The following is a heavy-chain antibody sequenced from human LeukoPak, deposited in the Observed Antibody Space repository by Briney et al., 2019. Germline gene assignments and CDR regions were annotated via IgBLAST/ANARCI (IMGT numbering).Heavy chain of an antibody. CDR2: IVVGSGNT. J-gene: IGHJ6*03. CDR1: GFTFTSSA. CDR3: AADLEGLRWNGTEGARYYYYYMDV. V-gene: IGHV1-58*02. D-gene: IGHD1-1*01. Sequence: SVKVSCKASGFTFTSSAMQWVRQARGQRLEWIGWIVVGSGNTNYAQRFQERVTITRDMSTSTAYMELSSLRSEDTAVYYCAADLEGLRWNGTEGARYYYYYMDVWGKGTTVTVSS.